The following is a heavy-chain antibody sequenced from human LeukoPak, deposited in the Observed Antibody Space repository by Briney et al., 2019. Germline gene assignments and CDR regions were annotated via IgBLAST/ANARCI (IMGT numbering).Heavy chain of an antibody. CDR1: GGSISSSNW. CDR3: ARDSSSGWPFDY. V-gene: IGHV4-4*02. Sequence: SETLSLTCAVSGGSISSSNWWSWIRQPPGKGLEWIGEFYHSGSTNYNPSLKSRVTISVDKSKNQFSLQLNSVTPEDTAVYYCARDSSSGWPFDYWGQGTLVTVSS. CDR2: FYHSGST. J-gene: IGHJ4*02. D-gene: IGHD6-19*01.